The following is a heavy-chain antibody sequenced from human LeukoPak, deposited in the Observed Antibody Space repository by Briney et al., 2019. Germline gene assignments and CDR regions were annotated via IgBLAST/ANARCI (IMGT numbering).Heavy chain of an antibody. J-gene: IGHJ3*02. CDR2: IYYSGST. CDR3: ARTNATDHDAFDI. Sequence: SETLSLTCTVSGGSISSSSYYWGWIRQPPGKRLEWIGSIYYSGSTYYNPSLKSRVTISVDTSKNQFSLKLSSVTAADTAVYYCARTNATDHDAFDIWGQGTMVTVSS. CDR1: GGSISSSSYY. V-gene: IGHV4-39*01.